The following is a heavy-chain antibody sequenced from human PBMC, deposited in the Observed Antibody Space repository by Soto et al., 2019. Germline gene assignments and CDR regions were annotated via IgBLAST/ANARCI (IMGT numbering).Heavy chain of an antibody. D-gene: IGHD3-10*01. V-gene: IGHV1-18*01. CDR2: ISTYTGNT. CDR3: ARGYYYGSGRPTPGGMDV. Sequence: QVHLVQSGAEVKKPGASVKVSCKASGYTFTNYDINWVRQAPGQGLEWMGWISTYTGNTNYAQKLQGRVTMTTDTSTSTAYMELRSLRSDDTAVYYCARGYYYGSGRPTPGGMDVCGQGTTVTVSS. J-gene: IGHJ6*02. CDR1: GYTFTNYD.